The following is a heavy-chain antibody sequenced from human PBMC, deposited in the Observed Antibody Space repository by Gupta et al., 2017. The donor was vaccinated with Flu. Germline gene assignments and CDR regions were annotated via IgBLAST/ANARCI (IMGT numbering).Heavy chain of an antibody. J-gene: IGHJ4*02. CDR3: VRDRLGYKIDY. CDR1: FTFSTYA. CDR2: ISGNGGST. Sequence: FTFSTYAMTWVRQAPGKGLEWVAGISGNGGSTFYADSVKGRFTISRDNSKNTLFLQMNSLRAEDTAVYYCVRDRLGYKIDYWGQGSLVTVSS. V-gene: IGHV3-23*01. D-gene: IGHD3-9*01.